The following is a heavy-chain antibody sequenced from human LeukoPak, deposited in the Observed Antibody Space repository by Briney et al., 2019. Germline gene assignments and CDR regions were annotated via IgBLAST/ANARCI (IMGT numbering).Heavy chain of an antibody. Sequence: ASVKVSCKASGYTFTSYDINWVRQATGQGLEWMGWMNPNSGNTGYAQKFQGRVTMTRNTSISTAYMELSSLGSEDTAVYYCAREAPGAHYYGSGANNWSDPWGQGTLVTVSS. D-gene: IGHD3-10*01. CDR2: MNPNSGNT. J-gene: IGHJ5*02. V-gene: IGHV1-8*01. CDR3: AREAPGAHYYGSGANNWSDP. CDR1: GYTFTSYD.